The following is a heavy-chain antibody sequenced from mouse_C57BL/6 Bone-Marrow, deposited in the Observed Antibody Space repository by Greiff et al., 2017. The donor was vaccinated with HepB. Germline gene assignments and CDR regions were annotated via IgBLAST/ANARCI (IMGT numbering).Heavy chain of an antibody. Sequence: QVQLNESGPELVKPGASVKISCKASGYSFTSYYIHWVKQRPGQGLEWIGWIYPGSGNTKYNEKFKGKATLTADTSSSTAYMQLSSLTSEDSAVYCCARGVYYYGSSEAWFAYWSRGTLVTVSA. CDR1: GYSFTSYY. V-gene: IGHV1-66*01. D-gene: IGHD1-1*01. CDR2: IYPGSGNT. CDR3: ARGVYYYGSSEAWFAY. J-gene: IGHJ3*01.